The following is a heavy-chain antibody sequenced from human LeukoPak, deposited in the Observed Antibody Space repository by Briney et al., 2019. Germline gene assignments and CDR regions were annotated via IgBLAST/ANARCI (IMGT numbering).Heavy chain of an antibody. D-gene: IGHD1-1*01. V-gene: IGHV4-59*08. CDR2: SHYSGST. CDR3: ARSMSGARSKFDY. CDR1: DGSISSYY. J-gene: IGHJ4*02. Sequence: PSESLSLTCTVPDGSISSYYWSWIRQPPGKGLEWIGYSHYSGSTNYNPSLKSRVTISVDTSKNQFSLKLNSVTAADTAVYYCARSMSGARSKFDYWGQGTLVTVSS.